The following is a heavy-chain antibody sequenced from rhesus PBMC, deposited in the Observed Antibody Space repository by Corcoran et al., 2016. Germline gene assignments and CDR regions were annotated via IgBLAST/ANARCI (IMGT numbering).Heavy chain of an antibody. CDR1: GYSISSNY. CDR2: IYCSSRST. J-gene: IGHJ2*01. V-gene: IGHV4-147*01. D-gene: IGHD1-1*01. Sequence: QVQLQESGPGLVKPSETLSLTCAVAGYSISSNYCSWIRQPPGKGLVWIGYIYCSSRSTNYNPSHKRRVNISADTSKNQFSLKLSSVTAADTAVYYCARGAGWNYGYWYFDLWGPGTPITISS. CDR3: ARGAGWNYGYWYFDL.